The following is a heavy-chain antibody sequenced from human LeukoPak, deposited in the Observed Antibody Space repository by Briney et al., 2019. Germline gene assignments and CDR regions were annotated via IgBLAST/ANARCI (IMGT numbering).Heavy chain of an antibody. CDR3: WYYDSSGYYQNDY. Sequence: GASVKVSCKASGYTFTSYDFNWLRQATGQGPEWMGWMNPNSGATGYAQKFQGRVTMTRNTSISTAYMELSSLRSEDTAVYYCWYYDSSGYYQNDYWGQGTLVTVSS. CDR2: MNPNSGAT. V-gene: IGHV1-8*01. CDR1: GYTFTSYD. J-gene: IGHJ4*02. D-gene: IGHD3-22*01.